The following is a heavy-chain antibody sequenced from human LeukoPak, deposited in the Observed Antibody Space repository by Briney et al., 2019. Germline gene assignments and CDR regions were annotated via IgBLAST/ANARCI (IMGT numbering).Heavy chain of an antibody. D-gene: IGHD4-23*01. CDR2: IDRDGSRI. CDR3: VRGNDYGGPHY. J-gene: IGHJ4*02. Sequence: GGSLRLSCAVSGFTFSSYWMHLVRQAPGKGLVWVSRIDRDGSRINYADSVKGRFTISRDNGKNTLFLQMNSLRAEDAAVYYCVRGNDYGGPHYWGQGTLVTVSS. V-gene: IGHV3-74*01. CDR1: GFTFSSYW.